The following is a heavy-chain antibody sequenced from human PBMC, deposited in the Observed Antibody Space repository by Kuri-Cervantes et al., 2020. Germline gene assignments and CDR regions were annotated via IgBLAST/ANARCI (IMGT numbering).Heavy chain of an antibody. V-gene: IGHV1-24*01. J-gene: IGHJ4*02. CDR3: ARVPHPPILRFLEWLLYLDY. Sequence: ASVKVSCKVSGYTLTELSMHWVRQAPGKGLEWMGGFDPEDGETIYAQKFQGRVTMTEDTSTDTAYMELRSLRSDDTAVYYCARVPHPPILRFLEWLLYLDYWGQGTLVTVSS. CDR1: GYTLTELS. D-gene: IGHD3-3*01. CDR2: FDPEDGET.